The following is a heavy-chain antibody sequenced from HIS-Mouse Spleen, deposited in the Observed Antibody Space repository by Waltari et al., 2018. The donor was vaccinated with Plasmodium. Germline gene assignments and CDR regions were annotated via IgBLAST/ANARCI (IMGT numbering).Heavy chain of an antibody. J-gene: IGHJ4*02. V-gene: IGHV3-9*01. CDR1: GFTFDDYA. D-gene: IGHD1-26*01. CDR3: AKDRMGSPFDY. CDR2: ISWNSGSI. Sequence: EVQLVESGGGLVQPGRSLRLSCAASGFTFDDYAMHWVRQAPGKGREWGPGISWNSGSIGYADSVKGRFTISRDNAKNSLYLQMNSLRAEDTALYYCAKDRMGSPFDYWGQGTLVTVSS.